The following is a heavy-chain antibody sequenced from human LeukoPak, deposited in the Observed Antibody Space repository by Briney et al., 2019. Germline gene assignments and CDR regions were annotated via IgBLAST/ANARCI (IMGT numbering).Heavy chain of an antibody. V-gene: IGHV4-30-2*01. CDR1: GGSISSGGYS. CDR2: IYHSGST. CDR3: ARGGSWTTVFYYYYGMDV. J-gene: IGHJ6*02. Sequence: SETLSLTCAVSGGSISSGGYSWSWIRQPPGKGLEWTGYIYHSGSTYYNPSLKSRVTISVDRSKNQFSLKLSSVTAADTAVYYCARGGSWTTVFYYYYGMDVWGQGTTVTVSS. D-gene: IGHD4-11*01.